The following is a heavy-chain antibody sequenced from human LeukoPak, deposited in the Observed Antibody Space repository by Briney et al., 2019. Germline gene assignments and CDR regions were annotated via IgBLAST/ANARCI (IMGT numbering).Heavy chain of an antibody. CDR1: GGTFSSYA. CDR2: XIPIFGTA. Sequence: ASVKVSCKASGGTFSSYAISWVRQAPGQGLEXXXXXIPIFGTANYAQKFQGRVTITADKSTSTAYMELSSLRSEDTAVYYCAREGNYGSGSYYPAPFDYWGQGTLVTVSS. J-gene: IGHJ4*02. D-gene: IGHD3-10*01. CDR3: AREGNYGSGSYYPAPFDY. V-gene: IGHV1-69*06.